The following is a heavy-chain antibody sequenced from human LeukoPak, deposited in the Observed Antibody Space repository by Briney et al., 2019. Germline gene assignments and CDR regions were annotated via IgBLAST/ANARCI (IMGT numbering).Heavy chain of an antibody. J-gene: IGHJ4*02. Sequence: PGGSLRLSCAASGFTFSSYEMNWVRQAPGKGLEWVSYISSSGSTIYYADSVKGRFTISRDNAKNSLYLQMNSLRAEDTAVYYCARETAMPYFDYWGQGTLVTVSS. CDR2: ISSSGSTI. CDR3: ARETAMPYFDY. V-gene: IGHV3-48*03. CDR1: GFTFSSYE. D-gene: IGHD2-2*01.